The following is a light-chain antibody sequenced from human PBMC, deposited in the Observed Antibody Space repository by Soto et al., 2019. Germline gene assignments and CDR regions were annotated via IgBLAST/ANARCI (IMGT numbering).Light chain of an antibody. CDR2: DVT. J-gene: IGLJ1*01. CDR3: SSHSNITPYV. Sequence: QSALTQPVSVSGSPGQSITISCTGNSSDVGAYNYVSWYQQHPGKAPKLMIYDVTNRPSGVSNRFSGSKSGNTASLTISGLQAEDEADYFCSSHSNITPYVFGTGTKLTVL. V-gene: IGLV2-14*01. CDR1: SSDVGAYNY.